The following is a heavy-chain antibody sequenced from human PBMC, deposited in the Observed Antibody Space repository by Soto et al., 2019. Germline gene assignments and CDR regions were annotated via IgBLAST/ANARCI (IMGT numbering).Heavy chain of an antibody. D-gene: IGHD6-19*01. Sequence: EVQLVESGGGLVQPGGSLRLSCAASGFTFTNYWMGCVRQAPGKGLEWVANIKQDGSEKYYVESVKGRFSISRDNTKNSLYLQMNILRAEDTAVYYCTRDGSGWSVYWGQGALVTVSS. V-gene: IGHV3-7*01. CDR1: GFTFTNYW. CDR2: IKQDGSEK. CDR3: TRDGSGWSVY. J-gene: IGHJ4*02.